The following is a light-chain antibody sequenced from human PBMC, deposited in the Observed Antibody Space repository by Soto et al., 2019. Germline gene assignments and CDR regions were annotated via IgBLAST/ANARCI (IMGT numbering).Light chain of an antibody. J-gene: IGKJ1*01. CDR1: QSVSSN. V-gene: IGKV3-20*01. Sequence: EIVLTQSPGTLSLSPGERATLSCRASQSVSSNLAWYQQKPGQAPRLLIYVASTRATGIPARFSGSGSGTDFTLTISRLEPEDFAVYYCQQYGSSRTFGQGTKVDIK. CDR3: QQYGSSRT. CDR2: VAS.